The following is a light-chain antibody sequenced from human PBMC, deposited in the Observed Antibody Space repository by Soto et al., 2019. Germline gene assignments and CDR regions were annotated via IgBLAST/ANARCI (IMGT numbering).Light chain of an antibody. J-gene: IGLJ1*01. CDR1: SSDVGGYNY. CDR3: SSYAGSSYV. CDR2: DVS. Sequence: QSVLTQPAPVSGSPGQSITISCTGTSSDVGGYNYVSWYQQHQGKAPKLIIYDVSKRPSGVPDRFSGSKSGNTASLTVSGLQAEDEADYYCSSYAGSSYVFGTGTKLTVL. V-gene: IGLV2-8*01.